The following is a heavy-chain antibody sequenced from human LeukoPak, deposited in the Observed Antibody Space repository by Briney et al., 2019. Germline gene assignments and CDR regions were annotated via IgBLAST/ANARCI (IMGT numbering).Heavy chain of an antibody. CDR2: IYYSGST. V-gene: IGHV4-39*01. CDR1: GGSISSSSYY. D-gene: IGHD6-19*01. CDR3: ARRSSGWDHFDY. J-gene: IGHJ4*02. Sequence: PSETLSLTCTVSGGSISSSSYYWGWIRQRPGKGLEWIGSIYYSGSTYYNPSLKSRITISVDTSKNQFSLKLSSVTAADTAVYYCARRSSGWDHFDYWGQGTLVTVSS.